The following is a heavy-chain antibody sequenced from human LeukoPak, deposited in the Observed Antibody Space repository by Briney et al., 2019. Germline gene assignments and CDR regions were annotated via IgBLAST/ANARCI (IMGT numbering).Heavy chain of an antibody. D-gene: IGHD3-3*01. J-gene: IGHJ6*03. Sequence: GGSLRLSCAASGFTFSDYYISWIRQAPGRGLEWVSYISTSGTSIYYADSVKGRFTISRDNAKNSLYLQMNSLRAEDTAVYYCAKAGFLEWLLLNYYYYYMDVWGKGTTVTVSS. V-gene: IGHV3-11*01. CDR1: GFTFSDYY. CDR3: AKAGFLEWLLLNYYYYYMDV. CDR2: ISTSGTSI.